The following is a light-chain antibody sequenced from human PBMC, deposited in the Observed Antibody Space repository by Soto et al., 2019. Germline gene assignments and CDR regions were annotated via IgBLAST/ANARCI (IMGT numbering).Light chain of an antibody. CDR3: QQRSNSPRMYT. CDR2: DAS. CDR1: QSVSSY. Sequence: EIVLTQSPATLSLSPGERATLSCRASQSVSSYLAWYQQKPGQAPRLLIYDASNRATGIPARFSGSGSGTEFTLTISSIDLEDFAVDYCQQRSNSPRMYTFGQGTKLEIK. V-gene: IGKV3-11*01. J-gene: IGKJ2*01.